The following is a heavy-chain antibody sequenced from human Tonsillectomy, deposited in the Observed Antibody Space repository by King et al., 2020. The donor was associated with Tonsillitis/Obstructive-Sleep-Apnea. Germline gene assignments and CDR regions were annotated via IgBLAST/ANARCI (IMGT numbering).Heavy chain of an antibody. CDR1: GGSISSGGYY. Sequence: QLQESGPGLVKPSQTLSLTCTVSGGSISSGGYYWSWIRQHPGKGLEWIGYIYYSGSTYYNPSLKSRVTISVDTSKNQFSLKLSSVTAADTAVYYCARLGNCGYDILTGLDYWGQGTLVTVSS. J-gene: IGHJ4*02. CDR2: IYYSGST. CDR3: ARLGNCGYDILTGLDY. V-gene: IGHV4-31*03. D-gene: IGHD3-9*01.